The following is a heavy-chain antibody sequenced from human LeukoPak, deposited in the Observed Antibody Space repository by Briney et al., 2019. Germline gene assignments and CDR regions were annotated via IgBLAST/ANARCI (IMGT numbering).Heavy chain of an antibody. CDR1: GGSISSSSYY. CDR2: IYYSGRT. V-gene: IGHV4-39*01. D-gene: IGHD5-18*01. CDR3: ARHGGFSYVFLNDAFDI. Sequence: PSETLSLTCTVSGGSISSSSYYWGWIRQPPGKGLEWIGTIYYSGRTYYNPSLKSRVTISVDTSKNQFSLKLSSVTAADTAVYYCARHGGFSYVFLNDAFDIWGQGTMVTVSS. J-gene: IGHJ3*02.